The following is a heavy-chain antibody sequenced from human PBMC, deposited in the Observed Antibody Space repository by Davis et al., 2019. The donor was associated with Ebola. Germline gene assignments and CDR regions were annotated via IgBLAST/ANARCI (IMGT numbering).Heavy chain of an antibody. D-gene: IGHD1-7*01. CDR3: ARVLFSVWNYEALDI. J-gene: IGHJ3*02. CDR2: IYYSGST. V-gene: IGHV4-39*07. Sequence: SETLSLTCTVSGGSISSSSYYWGWIRQPPGKGLEWIGSIYYSGSTNYNPSLKSRVTMFLDKSLNQFSLKMSSVTAADTAVYYCARVLFSVWNYEALDIWGQGTTVTVSS. CDR1: GGSISSSSYY.